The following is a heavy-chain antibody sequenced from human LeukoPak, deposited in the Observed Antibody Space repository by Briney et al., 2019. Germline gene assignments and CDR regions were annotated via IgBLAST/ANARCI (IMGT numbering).Heavy chain of an antibody. CDR2: ISNTGST. V-gene: IGHV4-59*08. CDR1: GGSISSYY. D-gene: IGHD6-13*01. Sequence: SETLSLTCTVSGGSISSYYWSWIRQPPGKGLEWIGYISNTGSTKYNPSLKSRVTISVDTSKNQFSLKLSSVTAADTAVYYCARSVYSSFDYWGQGTLVTVSS. J-gene: IGHJ4*02. CDR3: ARSVYSSFDY.